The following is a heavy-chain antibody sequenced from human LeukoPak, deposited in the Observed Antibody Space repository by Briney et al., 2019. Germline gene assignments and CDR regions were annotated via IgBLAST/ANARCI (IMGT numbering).Heavy chain of an antibody. CDR1: GGSISGYY. V-gene: IGHV4-59*12. CDR2: IHYSGGT. Sequence: SETLSLTCTVSGGSISGYYWNWIRQPPGKGLEWIAYIHYSGGTYYNPSLKSRVTISLDTSKSQVSLKLSSVTAADTAVYYCARDSGSQNYWGQGTLVTVSS. D-gene: IGHD1-26*01. J-gene: IGHJ4*02. CDR3: ARDSGSQNY.